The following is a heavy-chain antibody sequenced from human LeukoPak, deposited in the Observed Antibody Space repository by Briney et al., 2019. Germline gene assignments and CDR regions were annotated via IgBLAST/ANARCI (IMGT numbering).Heavy chain of an antibody. D-gene: IGHD3-3*01. V-gene: IGHV4-39*01. J-gene: IGHJ5*02. CDR2: IYYSGST. CDR3: ARAAEYYDLWSGYYTLTWFDP. Sequence: PSETLSLTCTVPGGSISSSSYYSGWIRQPPGKGLEWIGSIYYSGSTYYNPSLKSRVTISVDTSKNQFSLKLSSVTAADTAVYYCARAAEYYDLWSGYYTLTWFDPWGQGTLVTVSS. CDR1: GGSISSSSYY.